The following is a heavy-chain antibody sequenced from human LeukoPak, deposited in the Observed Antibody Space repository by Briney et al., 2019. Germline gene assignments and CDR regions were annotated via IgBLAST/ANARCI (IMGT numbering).Heavy chain of an antibody. CDR2: IYYSGST. Sequence: SETLSLTCTVSGGSISSYYWSWIRQPPGKGLEWIGYIYYSGSTNYNPSLKSRVAISVDTTKNQFSLKLSSVTAADTAVYYCARIVSSGCYYYYMDVWGKGTTVTVSS. V-gene: IGHV4-59*08. D-gene: IGHD6-19*01. CDR1: GGSISSYY. J-gene: IGHJ6*03. CDR3: ARIVSSGCYYYYMDV.